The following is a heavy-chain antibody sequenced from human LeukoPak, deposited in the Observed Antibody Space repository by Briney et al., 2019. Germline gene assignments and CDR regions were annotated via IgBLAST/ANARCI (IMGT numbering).Heavy chain of an antibody. CDR1: GFTFSNAW. D-gene: IGHD3-10*01. CDR2: IKSKTDGGTI. J-gene: IGHJ4*02. V-gene: IGHV3-15*01. Sequence: GGSLRLSCAASGFTFSNAWMNWVRQAPGRGLEWVGRIKSKTDGGTIDYVAPVKGRFTISRDGSKNTLYLQMNSLKIEDTAVYYCTTVLMWFGELSNVDYWGQGTLVTVS. CDR3: TTVLMWFGELSNVDY.